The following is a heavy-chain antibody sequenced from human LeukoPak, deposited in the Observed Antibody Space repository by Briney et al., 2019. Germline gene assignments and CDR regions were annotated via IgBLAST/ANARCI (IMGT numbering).Heavy chain of an antibody. CDR2: IYPRDGST. Sequence: ASVKVSCKASGYTFTSNYIYWVRQAPGQGLEWMGMIYPRDGSTSYAQKFQGRVTVTRDTSTSTVHMELSGLRSEDTAVYYCAKAGQLSSGWYFYFDCWGQGTLVTVSS. D-gene: IGHD6-19*01. V-gene: IGHV1-46*01. CDR3: AKAGQLSSGWYFYFDC. CDR1: GYTFTSNY. J-gene: IGHJ4*02.